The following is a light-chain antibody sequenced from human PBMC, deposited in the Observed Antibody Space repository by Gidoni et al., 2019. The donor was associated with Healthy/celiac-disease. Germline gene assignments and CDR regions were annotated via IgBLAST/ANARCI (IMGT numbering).Light chain of an antibody. Sequence: DIQMTQSPSTLSASVVDRVTITCRASQNIYILLACYQQKPGKATKLLSYKASSLANGVPSSFSGSGSGTEFTLTISSLQPDDFATYYGQQYESDSRTFGQGTKVEIK. CDR1: QNIYIL. V-gene: IGKV1-5*03. CDR3: QQYESDSRT. J-gene: IGKJ1*01. CDR2: KAS.